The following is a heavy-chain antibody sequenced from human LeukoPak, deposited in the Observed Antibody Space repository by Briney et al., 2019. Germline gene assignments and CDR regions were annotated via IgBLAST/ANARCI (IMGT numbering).Heavy chain of an antibody. J-gene: IGHJ2*01. CDR2: VYYSGST. Sequence: SETLSLTCTVSGGSVSSGSYYWSWIRQPPGKGLEWIGYVYYSGSTNYKPSLKSRVTISVDTSKNQSSLKLSSVTAADTAVYYCASFLVRSSWYFDLWGRGTLVTVSS. V-gene: IGHV4-61*01. CDR3: ASFLVRSSWYFDL. CDR1: GGSVSSGSYY. D-gene: IGHD2-2*01.